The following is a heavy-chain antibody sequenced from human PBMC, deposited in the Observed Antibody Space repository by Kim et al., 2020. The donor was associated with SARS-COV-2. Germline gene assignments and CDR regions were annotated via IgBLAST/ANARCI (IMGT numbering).Heavy chain of an antibody. CDR1: GGSISSYY. J-gene: IGHJ6*02. CDR2: IYYSGST. Sequence: SETLSLTCTVSGGSISSYYWSWIRQPPGKGLEWIGYIYYSGSTNYNPSLKSRVTISVDTSKNQFSLKLSSVTAADTAVYYCARVRMTTVTTDYYYGMDVWGQGTTVTVSS. D-gene: IGHD4-17*01. CDR3: ARVRMTTVTTDYYYGMDV. V-gene: IGHV4-59*13.